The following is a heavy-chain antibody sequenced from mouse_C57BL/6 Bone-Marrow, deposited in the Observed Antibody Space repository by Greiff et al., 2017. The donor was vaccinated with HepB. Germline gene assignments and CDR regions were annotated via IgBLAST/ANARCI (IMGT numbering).Heavy chain of an antibody. Sequence: VQLQQPGAELVKPGASVKLSCKASGYTFTSYWMQWVKQRPGQGLEWIGEIDPSDSYTNYNQKFKGKATLTVDTSSSTAYMQLSSLTSEDSAVYYCARAGAFNFDYWGQGTTLTVSS. CDR2: IDPSDSYT. D-gene: IGHD3-1*01. CDR3: ARAGAFNFDY. CDR1: GYTFTSYW. V-gene: IGHV1-50*01. J-gene: IGHJ2*01.